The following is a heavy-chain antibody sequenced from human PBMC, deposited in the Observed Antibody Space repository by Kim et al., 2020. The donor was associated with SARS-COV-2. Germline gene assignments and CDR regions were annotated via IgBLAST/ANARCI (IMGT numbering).Heavy chain of an antibody. CDR3: AREVYCSSTSCYAIYGMDV. J-gene: IGHJ6*02. V-gene: IGHV3-48*03. Sequence: GRFTISRDNAKNSLYLQMNSLRAEDTAVYYCAREVYCSSTSCYAIYGMDVWGQGTTVTVSS. D-gene: IGHD2-2*01.